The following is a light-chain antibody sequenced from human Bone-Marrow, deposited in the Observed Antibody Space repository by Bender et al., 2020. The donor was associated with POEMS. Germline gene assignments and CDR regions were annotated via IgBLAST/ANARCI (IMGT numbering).Light chain of an antibody. CDR1: ALPKRY. V-gene: IGLV3-10*01. CDR3: FSEDTNDFRV. CDR2: EVN. Sequence: SYELTQPPSVSVSPGQTARITCSGDALPKRYAHWYQQKSGQAPVLVIYEVNKRPSGIPERFSGSSSGTMATLTISGAQIEDEGDFYCFSEDTNDFRVFGGGTKLTVL. J-gene: IGLJ3*02.